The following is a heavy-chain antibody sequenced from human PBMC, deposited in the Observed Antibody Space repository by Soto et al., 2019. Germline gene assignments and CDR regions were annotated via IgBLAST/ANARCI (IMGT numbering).Heavy chain of an antibody. Sequence: QVQLVQSGDEVKKPWASVKVSCKASGYVFVNYGIAWVRQAPGQGLEWMGWISPYTGNTHSASKVQGRLTMTTDTSTSTAYMDLGSLTSDDTAVYYCAMVDNYVTPTPQDVWGQGTTVTVSS. D-gene: IGHD3-16*01. J-gene: IGHJ6*02. CDR3: AMVDNYVTPTPQDV. CDR1: GYVFVNYG. CDR2: ISPYTGNT. V-gene: IGHV1-18*01.